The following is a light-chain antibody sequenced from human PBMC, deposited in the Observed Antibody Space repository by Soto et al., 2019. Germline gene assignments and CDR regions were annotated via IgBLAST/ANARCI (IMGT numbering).Light chain of an antibody. J-gene: IGKJ2*01. CDR2: WAS. V-gene: IGKV4-1*01. CDR1: QSVLFSTNNKNF. CDR3: QQYYSPPYT. Sequence: DIVMTQSPDSLAVSLGERATVNCKSSQSVLFSTNNKNFLAWYQQKPGQPPKLLLYWASTRESGVPDRFSGSGSGTDFTLTSNSLQAEDVALYYYQQYYSPPYTCGQGTKVEIK.